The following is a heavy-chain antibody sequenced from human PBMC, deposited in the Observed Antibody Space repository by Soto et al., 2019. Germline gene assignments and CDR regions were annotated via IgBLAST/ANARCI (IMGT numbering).Heavy chain of an antibody. CDR1: GFSLSTNGVG. J-gene: IGHJ4*02. V-gene: IGHV2-5*01. Sequence: QITLKESGPTLVKPTQTLTLSCSVSGFSLSTNGVGVGWIRQPPGKALEWLAIVYWNDDKRYSPSLESRLTIARDTSKKQVVLTMTNMDPVDTATYYCAHRHFNKVAYFDYWGQGTLVTVSS. CDR2: VYWNDDK. CDR3: AHRHFNKVAYFDY.